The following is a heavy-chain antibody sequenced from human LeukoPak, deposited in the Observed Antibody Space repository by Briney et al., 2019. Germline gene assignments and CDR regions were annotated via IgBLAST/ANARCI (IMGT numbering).Heavy chain of an antibody. J-gene: IGHJ6*03. CDR2: IYHSGST. D-gene: IGHD2-2*01. V-gene: IGHV4-38-2*01. CDR3: ARLGYCSSTSCYSILDYYYYMDV. Sequence: SETLSLTCGLSGYSISSGYYWGWIRQPPGKGLEWIGSIYHSGSTYYNPSLRSRVTISIDTSKNEFSLKLSSVTAADTAVYYCARLGYCSSTSCYSILDYYYYMDVWGKGTTVTVSS. CDR1: GYSISSGYY.